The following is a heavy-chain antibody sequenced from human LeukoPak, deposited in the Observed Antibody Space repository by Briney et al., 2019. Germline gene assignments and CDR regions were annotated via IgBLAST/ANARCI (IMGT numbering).Heavy chain of an antibody. D-gene: IGHD4-11*01. CDR3: SGAHYSSGWHYFDY. V-gene: IGHV3-21*01. J-gene: IGHJ4*02. CDR2: ISSSGSST. Sequence: GGSLRLSCAASGFSFSRFSMNWVRLAPGKGLEWVSSISSSGSSTYYADSVKGRFTISRDNAKNTLYLQMNSLRAEDTAVYYCSGAHYSSGWHYFDYWGQGTLVTVSS. CDR1: GFSFSRFS.